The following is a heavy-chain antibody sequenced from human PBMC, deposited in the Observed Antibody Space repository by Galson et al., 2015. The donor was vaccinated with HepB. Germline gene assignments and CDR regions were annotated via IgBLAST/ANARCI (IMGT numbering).Heavy chain of an antibody. D-gene: IGHD4/OR15-4a*01. CDR2: INTNTGKP. Sequence: VKVSCKASGYTFTTYAMNWVRQAPGQGLEWMGWINTNTGKPMYAQGFTGRFVFSLDTSVSTAYLQISSLKAEDTAIYYCARRGAMTMAGWDNWFDPWGQGILVTVSS. J-gene: IGHJ5*02. CDR1: GYTFTTYA. CDR3: ARRGAMTMAGWDNWFDP. V-gene: IGHV7-4-1*02.